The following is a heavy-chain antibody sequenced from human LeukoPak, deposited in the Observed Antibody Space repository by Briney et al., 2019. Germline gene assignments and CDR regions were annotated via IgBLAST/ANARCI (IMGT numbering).Heavy chain of an antibody. Sequence: GGSLRLSCAASGFTFSVYSMNWLRQAPGKGLEWVSSISSSSAYIYFADSVKGRFTISRDNAKNSLSLQMNSLGADDTAVYHCARGPRNSSSYQYFRDWGQGTLVTVSS. D-gene: IGHD6-13*01. V-gene: IGHV3-21*06. CDR3: ARGPRNSSSYQYFRD. CDR1: GFTFSVYS. CDR2: ISSSSAYI. J-gene: IGHJ1*01.